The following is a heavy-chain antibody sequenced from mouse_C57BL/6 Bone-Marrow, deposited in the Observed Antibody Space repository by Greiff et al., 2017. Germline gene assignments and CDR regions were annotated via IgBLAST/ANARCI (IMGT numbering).Heavy chain of an antibody. V-gene: IGHV3-8*01. J-gene: IGHJ2*01. Sequence: EVKLVESGPGLAKPSQTLSLTCSVTGYSITSDYWNWIRKFTGNKLEYMGYISYSGSTYYNTSLKSRISITRDTSKNQYYLQLNSVTTEDTATYYGSRNYYGRGYFAYWGQGTTLTVSS. CDR2: ISYSGST. CDR1: GYSITSDY. D-gene: IGHD1-1*01. CDR3: SRNYYGRGYFAY.